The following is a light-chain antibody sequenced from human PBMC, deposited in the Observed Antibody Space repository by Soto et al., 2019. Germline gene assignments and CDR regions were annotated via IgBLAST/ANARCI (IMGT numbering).Light chain of an antibody. Sequence: DIQMTQSPSSLSASVGDRVTITCRASQSISSYLNWYQQKPGKAPKLLIYAASSLQSGVPSRFSRSGSGTGFTLTIRDLQPEDFATYCGQQCYSTPPTFGGGTKVEIK. J-gene: IGKJ4*01. CDR3: QQCYSTPPT. CDR1: QSISSY. V-gene: IGKV1-39*01. CDR2: AAS.